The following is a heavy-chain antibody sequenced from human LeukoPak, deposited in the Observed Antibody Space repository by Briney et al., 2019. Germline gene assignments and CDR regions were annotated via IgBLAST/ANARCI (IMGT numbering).Heavy chain of an antibody. CDR2: ISASGANT. CDR3: AREKGGSSGYDAFDI. J-gene: IGHJ3*02. CDR1: GFTFRNYA. V-gene: IGHV3-23*01. Sequence: GGSLRLSCAASGFTFRNYAMSWVRQAPGRGQEWVSGISASGANTYYADSVKGRFTISRDNSKDTLYLQMNSLRAEDTAVYYCAREKGGSSGYDAFDIWGQGTMVTVSS. D-gene: IGHD3-22*01.